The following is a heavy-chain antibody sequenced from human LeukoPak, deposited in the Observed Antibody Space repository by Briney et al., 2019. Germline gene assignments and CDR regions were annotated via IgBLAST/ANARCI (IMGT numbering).Heavy chain of an antibody. J-gene: IGHJ5*02. Sequence: SVKVSCKASGGTFSSYAISWVRQAPGQGLEWMGGIIPIFGTANYAQKFQGRVTITADESTSTAYMELSSLRSEDTAVYYCARRAGLWFGELYPWGQGTLVTVSS. CDR1: GGTFSSYA. D-gene: IGHD3-10*01. CDR2: IIPIFGTA. CDR3: ARRAGLWFGELYP. V-gene: IGHV1-69*13.